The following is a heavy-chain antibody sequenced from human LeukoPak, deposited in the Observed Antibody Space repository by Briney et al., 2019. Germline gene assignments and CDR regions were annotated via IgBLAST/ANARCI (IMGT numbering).Heavy chain of an antibody. CDR1: GFTFSSYA. CDR3: AREVNNWNYALLDY. Sequence: GRSLRLSCAASGFTFSSYAMHWVRQAPGKGLEWVAVISYDGSNKYYADSVKGRLTISRDNSKNTLYLQMNSLRAEDTAVYYCAREVNNWNYALLDYWGQGTLVTVSS. D-gene: IGHD1-7*01. J-gene: IGHJ4*02. V-gene: IGHV3-30-3*01. CDR2: ISYDGSNK.